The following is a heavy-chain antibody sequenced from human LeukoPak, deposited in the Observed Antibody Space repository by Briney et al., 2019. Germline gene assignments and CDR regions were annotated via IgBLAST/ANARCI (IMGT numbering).Heavy chain of an antibody. J-gene: IGHJ5*02. D-gene: IGHD2-2*01. V-gene: IGHV1-18*01. CDR2: ISTYIGNT. Sequence: RASVKVSCKASGYTFTNYGINWVRQAPGQGLEWMGWISTYIGNTNYAQKLQGRVTLTTDTSTGTAYMELRSLKSDDTAFYYCVRGGYCSGSTCLYGDNWFDPWGQGTLVTVSS. CDR1: GYTFTNYG. CDR3: VRGGYCSGSTCLYGDNWFDP.